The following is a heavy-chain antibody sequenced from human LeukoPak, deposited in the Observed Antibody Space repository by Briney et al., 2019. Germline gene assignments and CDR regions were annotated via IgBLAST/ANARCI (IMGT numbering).Heavy chain of an antibody. CDR1: GFTFSSYG. D-gene: IGHD6-19*01. CDR2: IWYDGSNK. Sequence: GGSLRLSCAASGFTFSSYGMHWVRQAPGKGLEWVAVIWYDGSNKYYADSVKGRFTISRDNSKNTLYLQMNSLRAEDTAVYYFARSSSGWDGYFDYWGQGTLVTVSS. CDR3: ARSSSGWDGYFDY. J-gene: IGHJ4*02. V-gene: IGHV3-33*01.